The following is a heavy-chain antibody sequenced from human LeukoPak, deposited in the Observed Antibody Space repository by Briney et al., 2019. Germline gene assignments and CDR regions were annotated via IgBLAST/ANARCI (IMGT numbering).Heavy chain of an antibody. Sequence: SETLSLTCTVSGGSISSYHWSWIRQPPGKGLEWIGYIYYSGSTNYNPSLKSRVTISVDTSKNQFSLKLSSVTAADTAVYYCATHHYSSDLSFDCWGQGTLVTVSS. D-gene: IGHD6-25*01. J-gene: IGHJ4*02. CDR3: ATHHYSSDLSFDC. CDR2: IYYSGST. CDR1: GGSISSYH. V-gene: IGHV4-59*01.